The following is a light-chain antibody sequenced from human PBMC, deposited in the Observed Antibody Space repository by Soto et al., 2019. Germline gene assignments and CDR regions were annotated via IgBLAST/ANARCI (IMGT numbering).Light chain of an antibody. CDR1: QTISSW. CDR3: QHYNSYSEA. V-gene: IGKV1-5*03. Sequence: IQMTQSPSPLSASVGDSVTITCRASQTISSWLAWYQQKPGKAPKLLIYKASTLKSGVPSRFSGSGSGTECTLTISSLQPDDFATYYCQHYNSYSEAFGQGTKVDI. J-gene: IGKJ1*01. CDR2: KAS.